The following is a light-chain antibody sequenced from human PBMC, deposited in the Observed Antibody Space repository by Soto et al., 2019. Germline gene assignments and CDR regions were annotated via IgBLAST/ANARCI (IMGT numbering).Light chain of an antibody. CDR3: AAWDDSLSGPV. Sequence: QSARTQPPSASGAPVQRITICCSGSSSNIGSNYVYWYQQLPGTAPKLLIYRNNQRPSGVPDRFSGSKSGTSASLAISGLRSEDEADYYCAAWDDSLSGPVFGTGTKVTV. CDR2: RNN. J-gene: IGLJ1*01. V-gene: IGLV1-47*01. CDR1: SSNIGSNY.